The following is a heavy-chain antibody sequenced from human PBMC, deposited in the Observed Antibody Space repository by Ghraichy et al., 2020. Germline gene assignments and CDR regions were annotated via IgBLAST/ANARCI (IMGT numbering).Heavy chain of an antibody. J-gene: IGHJ4*02. V-gene: IGHV3-48*02. CDR1: GFTFSSYS. D-gene: IGHD2-2*02. CDR2: ISSSSSTI. CDR3: ARDSIGYCSSTSCYKRTHFDY. Sequence: GESLNISCAASGFTFSSYSMNWVRQAPGKGLEWVSYISSSSSTIYYADSVKGRFTISRDNAKNSLYLQMNSLRDEDTAVYYCARDSIGYCSSTSCYKRTHFDYWGQGTLVTVSS.